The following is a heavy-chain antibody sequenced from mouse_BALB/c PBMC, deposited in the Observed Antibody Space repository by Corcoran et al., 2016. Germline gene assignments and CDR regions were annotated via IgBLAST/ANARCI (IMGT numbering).Heavy chain of an antibody. CDR3: ASLGITTFDY. CDR2: INPRSGGT. Sequence: EVLLQQSGPELVKPGTSVKISCKASGYTFTDYNMEWVRQSHGKSLEGIGDINPRSGGTIYNQTFKGKATLTLDKSSSTAYMELRSLTSEDTAVYYCASLGITTFDYWGEGTTVTVSS. J-gene: IGHJ2*01. CDR1: GYTFTDYN. D-gene: IGHD1-1*01. V-gene: IGHV1-18*01.